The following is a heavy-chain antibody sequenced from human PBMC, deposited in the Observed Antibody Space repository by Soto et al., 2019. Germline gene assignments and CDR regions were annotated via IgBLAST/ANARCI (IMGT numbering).Heavy chain of an antibody. CDR3: AKVGPVYCSGGSCPPSTSS. J-gene: IGHJ4*02. D-gene: IGHD2-15*01. CDR2: ISGSGGST. V-gene: IGHV3-23*01. CDR1: GFTFSSYA. Sequence: PGGSLRLSCAASGFTFSSYAMSWVRQAPGKGLEWVSAISGSGGSTYYADSVKGRFTISRDNSKNTLYLQMNSLRAEDTAVYYCAKVGPVYCSGGSCPPSTSSRGQGTLVSVSS.